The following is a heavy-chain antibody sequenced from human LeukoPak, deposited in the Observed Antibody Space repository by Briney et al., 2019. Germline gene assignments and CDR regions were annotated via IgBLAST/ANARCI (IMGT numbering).Heavy chain of an antibody. J-gene: IGHJ4*02. Sequence: HTGGSLRLSCAASGFSFSSYALDWVRQAPGKGLEWVAFIRYDGSSKYHADSVKGRFTISRDNSKNTLYLQMNSLRVEDTAVYYCAKESESYDSSGSTFDYWGQGTLVTVSS. V-gene: IGHV3-30*02. D-gene: IGHD3-22*01. CDR2: IRYDGSSK. CDR1: GFSFSSYA. CDR3: AKESESYDSSGSTFDY.